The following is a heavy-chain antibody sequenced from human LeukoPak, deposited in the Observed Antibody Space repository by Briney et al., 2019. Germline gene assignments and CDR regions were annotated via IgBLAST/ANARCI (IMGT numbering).Heavy chain of an antibody. CDR1: GGSIRAYY. J-gene: IGHJ5*02. Sequence: SETLSLTCTVSGGSIRAYYWSWIRQPPGKGLEWIGYIYYTGSTNYSPSLKSRVTISVDTSNNQFSLKLRSVTAADTAVYYCARDGVPAPERWFDPWGQGPLVTVPS. CDR3: ARDGVPAPERWFDP. D-gene: IGHD2-15*01. CDR2: IYYTGST. V-gene: IGHV4-59*01.